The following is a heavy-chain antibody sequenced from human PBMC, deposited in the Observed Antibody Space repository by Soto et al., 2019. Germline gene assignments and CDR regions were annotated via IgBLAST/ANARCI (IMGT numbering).Heavy chain of an antibody. J-gene: IGHJ6*03. Sequence: EVQLVESGGGLVKPGGSLRLSCAASGFTFSNAWMSWVRQAPGKGLEWVGRIKSKTDGGTTDYAAPVKGRFTISRDDSNNTLYLQMNSLKTEDAAVYYCTVGNMVRGSPRYYYYMDVWGKGTTVTVYS. D-gene: IGHD3-10*01. CDR3: TVGNMVRGSPRYYYYMDV. CDR2: IKSKTDGGTT. CDR1: GFTFSNAW. V-gene: IGHV3-15*01.